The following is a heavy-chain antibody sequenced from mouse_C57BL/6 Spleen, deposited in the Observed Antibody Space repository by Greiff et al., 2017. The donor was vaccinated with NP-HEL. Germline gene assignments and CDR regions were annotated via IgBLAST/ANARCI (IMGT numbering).Heavy chain of an antibody. J-gene: IGHJ4*01. D-gene: IGHD1-1*01. Sequence: VQLQQPGAELVKPGASVKMSCKASGYTFTSYWITWVKQRPGQGLEWIGDIYPGSGSTNYNEKFKSKATLTVDTSSSTAYMQLSSLTSEDSAVYYCARYYGSSWNAMDYWGQGTSVTVSS. CDR1: GYTFTSYW. V-gene: IGHV1-55*01. CDR3: ARYYGSSWNAMDY. CDR2: IYPGSGST.